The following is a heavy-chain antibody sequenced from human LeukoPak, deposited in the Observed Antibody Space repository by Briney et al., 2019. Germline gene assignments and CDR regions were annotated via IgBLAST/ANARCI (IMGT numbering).Heavy chain of an antibody. J-gene: IGHJ4*02. CDR2: INYSGNT. CDR3: ARAFRSGSYYEDY. Sequence: PSETLSLTCTVSGGSISSNYWSWIRQPPGKGLQWVGYINYSGNTNYNPSLTGRVTVSVDTSKNQFSLKLSSVTAADTAVYYCARAFRSGSYYEDYWGQGTLVTVSS. V-gene: IGHV4-59*08. D-gene: IGHD1-26*01. CDR1: GGSISSNY.